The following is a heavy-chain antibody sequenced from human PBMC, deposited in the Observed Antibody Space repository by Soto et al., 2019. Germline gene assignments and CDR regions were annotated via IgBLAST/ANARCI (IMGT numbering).Heavy chain of an antibody. V-gene: IGHV1-69*04. CDR3: ARGGIVPAAIVPPYYMDV. D-gene: IGHD2-2*01. CDR1: GGTFSSYA. Sequence: SVKVSCKASGGTFSSYAISWVRQAPGQGLEWMGRIIPILGTANYAQKFQGRVTITADKSTSTAYMELSSLRSEDTAVYYCARGGIVPAAIVPPYYMDVWGKGTTVTVSS. J-gene: IGHJ6*03. CDR2: IIPILGTA.